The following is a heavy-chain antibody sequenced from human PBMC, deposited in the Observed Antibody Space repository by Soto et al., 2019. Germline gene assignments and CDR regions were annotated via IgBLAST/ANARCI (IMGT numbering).Heavy chain of an antibody. CDR2: INAGNGNT. CDR1: GYTFTSYG. D-gene: IGHD1-26*01. J-gene: IGHJ4*02. Sequence: ASLNVSCKASGYTFTSYGISWVRQAPGQRLEWMGWINAGNGNTKSSQKFQGRVTITRDTSASTAYMELSSLRSEDTAVYYCARGSPPTFDYWGQGTLVTVSS. CDR3: ARGSPPTFDY. V-gene: IGHV1-3*01.